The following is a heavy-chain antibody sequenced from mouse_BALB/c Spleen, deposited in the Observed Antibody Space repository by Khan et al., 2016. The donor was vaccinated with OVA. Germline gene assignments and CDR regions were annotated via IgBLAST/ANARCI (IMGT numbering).Heavy chain of an antibody. J-gene: IGHJ3*01. CDR2: ISSGGDYT. Sequence: EVELVESGGDLVKPGGSLKLSCAASGFSFSSYSMSWVRQTPDKRLEWVATISSGGDYTYYPDIVKGRFTISRDNAKNTLYLQMSSLKSEDTAMSYCAIHLTGSFAYWGQGTLVTVSA. CDR1: GFSFSSYS. V-gene: IGHV5-6*01. CDR3: AIHLTGSFAY. D-gene: IGHD4-1*01.